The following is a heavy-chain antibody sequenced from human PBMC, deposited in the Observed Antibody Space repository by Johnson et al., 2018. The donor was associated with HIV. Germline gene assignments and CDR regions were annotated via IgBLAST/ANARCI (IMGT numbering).Heavy chain of an antibody. D-gene: IGHD1-26*01. Sequence: VQLVESGGGVVQPGRSLRLSCAASGFTFRSYPMHWVRQAPGKGLEWMAIVSYNEDKKYYADSVKGRFTISRDNSKNTLYLQMNSLRVEDTAIYYCARDQGLGGTYSYAFDIWGQGTMVTVSS. J-gene: IGHJ3*02. CDR3: ARDQGLGGTYSYAFDI. CDR2: VSYNEDKK. V-gene: IGHV3-30*04. CDR1: GFTFRSYP.